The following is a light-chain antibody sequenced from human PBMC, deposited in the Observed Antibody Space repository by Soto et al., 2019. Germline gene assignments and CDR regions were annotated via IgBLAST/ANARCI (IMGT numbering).Light chain of an antibody. CDR2: EDT. Sequence: QSALTQPPSASGSPGQSVTISCTGTSSDIGVYNYVSWYQQHPGKAPKLMIYEDTKRPSWVPDRFSGSKSGNTASLTVSGLQAEDEADYYCSSYAGSTNVVFGGGTKVTVL. CDR3: SSYAGSTNVV. J-gene: IGLJ2*01. V-gene: IGLV2-8*01. CDR1: SSDIGVYNY.